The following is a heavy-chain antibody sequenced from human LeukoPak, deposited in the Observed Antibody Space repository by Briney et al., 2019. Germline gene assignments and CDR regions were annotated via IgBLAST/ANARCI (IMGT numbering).Heavy chain of an antibody. D-gene: IGHD2-15*01. J-gene: IGHJ5*02. CDR3: ARDPRNVGLAP. CDR2: NNGDGSTT. V-gene: IGHV3-74*01. CDR1: GLTFNNYA. Sequence: GGSLRLSCAVSGLTFNNYAMHWVRQAPGKGLMYISRNNGDGSTTNYADVVKGRFTMSRDNVKNTLYLQMNSLRVEDTAVYYCARDPRNVGLAPWGQGTLVTVSS.